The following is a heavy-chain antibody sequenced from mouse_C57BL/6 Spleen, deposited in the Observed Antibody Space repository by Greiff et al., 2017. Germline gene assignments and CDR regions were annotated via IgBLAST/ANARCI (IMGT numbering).Heavy chain of an antibody. D-gene: IGHD1-1*01. CDR3: ARRGGVYYYGSGGYFDV. V-gene: IGHV8-12*01. J-gene: IGHJ1*03. CDR2: IYWDDDK. CDR1: GFSLSTSGMG. Sequence: QVTLKVSGPGILQSSQTLSLTCSFSGFSLSTSGMGVSWIRQPSGKGLEWLAHIYWDDDKRYNPSLKSRLTISKDTSSNQVFLKITSVDTADTATYDCARRGGVYYYGSGGYFDVWGTGTTVTVSS.